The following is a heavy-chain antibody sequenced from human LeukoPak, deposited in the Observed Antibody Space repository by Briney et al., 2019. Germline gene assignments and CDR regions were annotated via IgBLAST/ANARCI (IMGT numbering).Heavy chain of an antibody. Sequence: GGSLRLSCAASGFTFSSYAMSWVRQAPGKGLEWVSGISGSGGSTYYAESVKGRFTISRDNSKNTLYLQMNSLRAEDTAVYYCAKNKIYSNYPFDYWGQGTLVTVSS. D-gene: IGHD4-11*01. J-gene: IGHJ4*02. CDR1: GFTFSSYA. V-gene: IGHV3-23*01. CDR2: ISGSGGST. CDR3: AKNKIYSNYPFDY.